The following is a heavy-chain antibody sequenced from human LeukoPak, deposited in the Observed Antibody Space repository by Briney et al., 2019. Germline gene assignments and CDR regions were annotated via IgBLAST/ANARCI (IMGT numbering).Heavy chain of an antibody. D-gene: IGHD3-10*01. CDR3: ARGPRGAGYNWFDP. CDR1: GFTFSSYA. J-gene: IGHJ5*02. V-gene: IGHV3-30-3*01. CDR2: ISYDGSNK. Sequence: AGGSLRLSCAASGFTFSSYAMHWVRQAPGKGLEWVAVISYDGSNKYYADSVKGRFTISRDNSKNTLYLQMNSLRAEDTAMYYCARGPRGAGYNWFDPWGQGTLVTVSS.